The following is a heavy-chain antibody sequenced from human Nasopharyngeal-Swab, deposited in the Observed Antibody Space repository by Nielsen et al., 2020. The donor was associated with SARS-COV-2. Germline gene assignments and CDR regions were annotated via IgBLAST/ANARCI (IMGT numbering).Heavy chain of an antibody. CDR3: AKGGYGGNSATYDY. V-gene: IGHV3-43*01. J-gene: IGHJ4*02. D-gene: IGHD4-23*01. Sequence: GESLKISCAASGFTFDDYTMHWVRQAPGKGLEWVSLISWDGGSIYYADSVKGRFTISRDNSKNSLYLQMNSLRTEDTALYYCAKGGYGGNSATYDYWGQGTLVTVSS. CDR2: ISWDGGSI. CDR1: GFTFDDYT.